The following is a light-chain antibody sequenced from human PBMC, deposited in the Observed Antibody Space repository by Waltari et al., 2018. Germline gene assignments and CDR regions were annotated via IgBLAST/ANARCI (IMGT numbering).Light chain of an antibody. CDR2: KAS. V-gene: IGKV1-5*03. CDR3: LQYNSYPWT. Sequence: DIQVTQSPSTLSAYVGDRVTHTCRASQSLVVWLAWYQQKPGKAPRLLIYKASYLESGVPSRFSGSASGTAFTLTISSLQADDFATYYCLQYNSYPWTFGQGTTVEIK. CDR1: QSLVVW. J-gene: IGKJ1*01.